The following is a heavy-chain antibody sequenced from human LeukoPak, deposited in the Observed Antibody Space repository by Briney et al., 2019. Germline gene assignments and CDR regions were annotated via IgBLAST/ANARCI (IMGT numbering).Heavy chain of an antibody. J-gene: IGHJ4*02. CDR1: GYTFTSHY. CDR3: ARERPGSNHIDC. CDR2: INPSGGST. D-gene: IGHD3-10*01. V-gene: IGHV1-46*01. Sequence: ASVTVSCKASGYTFTSHYMHWVRQAPGQGLEWMGIINPSGGSTNYAQKFQGRVTMTSDMSTSTVYVEVSSLRSEDTAVYYCARERPGSNHIDCWGQGTLVTVSS.